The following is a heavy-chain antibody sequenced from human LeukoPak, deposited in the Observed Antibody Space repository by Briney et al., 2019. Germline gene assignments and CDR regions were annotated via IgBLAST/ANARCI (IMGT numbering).Heavy chain of an antibody. Sequence: GASVKVSCKASGYTFTGYYMHWVRQAPGQGLEWMGWINSNSGGTNYAQKFQGRVTMTRDTSISTAYMELSRLRSDDTAVYYCARLNLLCSSTSCHYYFDYWGQGTLVTVSS. J-gene: IGHJ4*02. D-gene: IGHD2-2*01. V-gene: IGHV1-2*02. CDR2: INSNSGGT. CDR1: GYTFTGYY. CDR3: ARLNLLCSSTSCHYYFDY.